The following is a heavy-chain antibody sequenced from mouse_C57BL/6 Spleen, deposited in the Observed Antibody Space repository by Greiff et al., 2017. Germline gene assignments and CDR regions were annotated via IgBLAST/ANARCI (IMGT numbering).Heavy chain of an antibody. J-gene: IGHJ3*01. CDR2: IDPSDSDT. Sequence: VQLQQPGAELVRSGSSVKLSCKASGYTFTSYWMHWVKQRPIQGLEWIGNIDPSDSDTPYNQKFKDKATLTVDKSSSTAYMQLSSLTSEDSAVYYGAREGDYGSFAYWGQGTLVTVSA. CDR1: GYTFTSYW. V-gene: IGHV1-52*01. D-gene: IGHD1-1*01. CDR3: AREGDYGSFAY.